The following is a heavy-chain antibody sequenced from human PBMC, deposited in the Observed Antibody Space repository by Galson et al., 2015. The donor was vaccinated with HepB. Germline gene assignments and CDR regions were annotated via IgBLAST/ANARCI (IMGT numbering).Heavy chain of an antibody. D-gene: IGHD6-25*01. J-gene: IGHJ4*02. CDR1: GFTFSTYA. V-gene: IGHV3-23*01. CDR3: ARGTIIAAGDFDY. Sequence: LSCAASGFTFSTYAMNWVRQAPGKGLEWVSSISGGGYSTYYADSVKGRFTISRDNSQNTLYLQMNSLRAEDTAVYYCARGTIIAAGDFDYWGQGTLVTVSS. CDR2: ISGGGYST.